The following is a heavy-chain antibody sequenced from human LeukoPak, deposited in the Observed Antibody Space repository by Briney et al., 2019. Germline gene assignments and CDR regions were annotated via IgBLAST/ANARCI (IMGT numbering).Heavy chain of an antibody. CDR1: GFTFSKYY. V-gene: IGHV3-23*01. CDR2: ISDSGDQT. Sequence: GGSLRLSCLASGFTFSKYYMSWVRQAPGKGLEWVSGISDSGDQTYYADSVRARFTISRDNSKNTLYLQVNSLRAEEPALYSCAKEITLTTAYFDYWGQGTLVTVSS. J-gene: IGHJ4*02. CDR3: AKEITLTTAYFDY. D-gene: IGHD4-17*01.